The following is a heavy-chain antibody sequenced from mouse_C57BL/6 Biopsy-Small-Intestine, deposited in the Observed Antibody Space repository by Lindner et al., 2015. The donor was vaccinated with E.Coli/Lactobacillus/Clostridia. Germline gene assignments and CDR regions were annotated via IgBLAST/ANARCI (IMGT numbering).Heavy chain of an antibody. D-gene: IGHD3-3*01. V-gene: IGHV5-17*01. CDR2: ISSGSSTI. Sequence: SGEALVKPGGSLKLSCAASGFTFSDYGMHWVRQAPEKGLEWVAYISSGSSTIYYADTVKGRFTISRDNAKNTLFLQMTSLRSEDTAMYYCARPGPYYSMDYWGQGTSVTVSS. CDR3: ARPGPYYSMDY. J-gene: IGHJ4*01. CDR1: GFTFSDYG.